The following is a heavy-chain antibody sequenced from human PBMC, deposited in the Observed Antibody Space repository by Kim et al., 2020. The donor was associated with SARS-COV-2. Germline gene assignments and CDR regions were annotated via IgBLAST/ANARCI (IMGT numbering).Heavy chain of an antibody. Sequence: QKFQGRVTMTRDTSTSTVYMELSSLRSEDTAVYYCARDQWSGYYRDWFDPWGQGTLVTVSS. CDR3: ARDQWSGYYRDWFDP. V-gene: IGHV1-46*01. J-gene: IGHJ5*02. D-gene: IGHD3-3*01.